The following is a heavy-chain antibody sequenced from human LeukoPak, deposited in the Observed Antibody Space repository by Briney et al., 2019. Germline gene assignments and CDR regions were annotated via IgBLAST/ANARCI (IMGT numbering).Heavy chain of an antibody. D-gene: IGHD2-2*01. V-gene: IGHV1-2*02. CDR1: GYTFTGCY. CDR2: INPNSGGT. CDR3: ARDHCSSTSCYYYYGMDV. J-gene: IGHJ6*02. Sequence: ASVKVSCKASGYTFTGCYMHWVRQAPGQGLEWMGWINPNSGGTNYAQKFQGRVTMTRDTSISTAYMELSRLRSDDTAVYYCARDHCSSTSCYYYYGMDVWGQGTTVTVSS.